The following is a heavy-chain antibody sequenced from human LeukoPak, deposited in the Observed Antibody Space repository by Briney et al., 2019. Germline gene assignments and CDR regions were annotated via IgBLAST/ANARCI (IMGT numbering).Heavy chain of an antibody. D-gene: IGHD3-9*01. V-gene: IGHV4-38-2*02. J-gene: IGHJ5*02. CDR3: ARLTGYSSESWFDP. CDR2: IYHSGST. Sequence: SETLSLTCTVSGDSISSGYYWGWIRQPPGEGLEWIGSIYHSGSTYYNPSLESRVTISVDTSKNQFSLKLSSVTAADTAVYYCARLTGYSSESWFDPWGQGTLVTVSS. CDR1: GDSISSGYY.